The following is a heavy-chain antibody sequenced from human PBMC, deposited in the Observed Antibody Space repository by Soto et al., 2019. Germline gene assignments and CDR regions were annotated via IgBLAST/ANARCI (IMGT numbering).Heavy chain of an antibody. CDR1: GGSINSGDYY. CDR3: ARDRYYGSGTYYNFYSGMDV. Sequence: KTSETLSLTCTVSGGSINSGDYYWTWVRQPPGKGLEWIGNIFHSGSTHYTPSLQSRVTISLDTSKNHFSLKLSSVTPADTAVYYCARDRYYGSGTYYNFYSGMDVWGQGTTVTVSS. CDR2: IFHSGST. J-gene: IGHJ6*02. D-gene: IGHD3-10*01. V-gene: IGHV4-30-4*01.